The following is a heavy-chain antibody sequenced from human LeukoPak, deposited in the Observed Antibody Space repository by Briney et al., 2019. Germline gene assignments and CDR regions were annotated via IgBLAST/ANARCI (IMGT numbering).Heavy chain of an antibody. V-gene: IGHV1-2*02. CDR1: GYTFTGYY. CDR3: ARVAGYYYDSSGYYFGFDY. J-gene: IGHJ4*02. CDR2: INPNSGGT. D-gene: IGHD3-22*01. Sequence: ASVKVSCKASGYTFTGYYMHWVRPAPGQGLEWMAWINPNSGGTNYAQKFQGRVTMTRDTSISTAYMELSRLRSDDTAVYYCARVAGYYYDSSGYYFGFDYWGQGTLVTVSS.